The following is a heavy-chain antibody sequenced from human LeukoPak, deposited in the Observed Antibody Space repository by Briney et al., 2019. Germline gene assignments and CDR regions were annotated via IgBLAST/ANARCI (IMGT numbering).Heavy chain of an antibody. V-gene: IGHV3-23*01. J-gene: IGHJ4*02. CDR2: ISGSGGST. Sequence: GGSLRLSCAASGFTFSSYAMSWVRHAPGKGLEFVSAISGSGGSTYYADSVKGRFTISRDNSKNTLYLQMNSLRAEDTAVYYCAKKGFGELVIDYWGQGTLVTVSS. CDR1: GFTFSSYA. CDR3: AKKGFGELVIDY. D-gene: IGHD3-10*01.